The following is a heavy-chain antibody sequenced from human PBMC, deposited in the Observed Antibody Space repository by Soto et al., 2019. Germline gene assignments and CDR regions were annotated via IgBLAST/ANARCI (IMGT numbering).Heavy chain of an antibody. J-gene: IGHJ6*02. CDR3: ARESEDISSSSTRGYYYYYGMDV. V-gene: IGHV1-69*06. CDR2: IIPIFGTA. D-gene: IGHD6-6*01. Sequence: QMQLVQSGAEVKKPGSSVKVSCKASGGTFSSYAISWVRQAPGQGLEWMGGIIPIFGTANYAQKFQGRVTITADKSTSTAYMELSSLRSEDTAVYYCARESEDISSSSTRGYYYYYGMDVWGQGTTVTVSS. CDR1: GGTFSSYA.